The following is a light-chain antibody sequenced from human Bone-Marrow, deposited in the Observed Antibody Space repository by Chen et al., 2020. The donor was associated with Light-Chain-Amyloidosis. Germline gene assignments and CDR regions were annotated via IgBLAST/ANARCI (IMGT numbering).Light chain of an antibody. Sequence: SYELTQPPSVSVSPGQTARITCSGDDLPTKYAYWYQQKPGQAPVLVIHRDTERPSGISERCSGASSGTTATLTISGVQAEEEADYHCQSADSSGTDEVIFGGGTKLTVL. CDR2: RDT. CDR3: QSADSSGTDEVI. V-gene: IGLV3-25*02. J-gene: IGLJ2*01. CDR1: DLPTKY.